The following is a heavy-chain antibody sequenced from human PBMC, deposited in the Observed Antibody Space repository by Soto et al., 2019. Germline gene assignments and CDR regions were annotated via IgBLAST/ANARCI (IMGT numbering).Heavy chain of an antibody. CDR1: GFSFSTYG. D-gene: IGHD1-7*01. CDR2: IWYDGTNK. Sequence: PGGSLRLSCEASGFSFSTYGMHCVRQAPGRGLDWVAVIWYDGTNKYYADSVKGRFTISRDNSKNTLYLQMNSLRAEDTAVYYCARDRRTPDLIDVWAQGTTVTVSS. V-gene: IGHV3-33*01. J-gene: IGHJ6*02. CDR3: ARDRRTPDLIDV.